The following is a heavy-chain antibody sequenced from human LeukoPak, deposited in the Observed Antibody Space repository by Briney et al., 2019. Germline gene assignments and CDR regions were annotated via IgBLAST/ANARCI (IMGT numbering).Heavy chain of an antibody. J-gene: IGHJ4*02. CDR1: GGSISSGVYY. Sequence: SETLSLTCTVSGGSISSGVYYWSWIRQHPGKGLEWIGYIYYSGSTYYNPSLKSRVTISVDTSKNQFSLKLSSVTAADTAVYYCARGEGSGWYPFDYWGQGTLVTVSS. D-gene: IGHD6-19*01. CDR3: ARGEGSGWYPFDY. CDR2: IYYSGST. V-gene: IGHV4-31*03.